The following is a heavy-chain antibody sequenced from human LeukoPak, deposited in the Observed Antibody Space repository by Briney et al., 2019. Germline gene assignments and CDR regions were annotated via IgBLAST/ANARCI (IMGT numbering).Heavy chain of an antibody. J-gene: IGHJ4*02. CDR3: AKSGVATIEFDY. V-gene: IGHV1-8*01. D-gene: IGHD5-12*01. CDR2: MNPNSGKT. CDR1: GYTFTSYD. Sequence: ASVKVSCKASGYTFTSYDINWVRQATGQGLEWMGWMNPNSGKTGYAQKFQGRVTMTRNTSISTAYMELSSLRSEDTAVYYCAKSGVATIEFDYWGQGTLVTVSS.